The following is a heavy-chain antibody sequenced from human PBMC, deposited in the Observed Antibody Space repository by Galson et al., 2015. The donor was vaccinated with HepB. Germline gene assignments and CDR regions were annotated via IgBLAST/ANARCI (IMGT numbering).Heavy chain of an antibody. CDR1: GFDFNDRY. Sequence: SLRLSCAAAGFDFNDRYMSWIRQAPGKGLEWVSYISSNGKGIYYADSVKGRFTISRDNAKNLLYLQVNSVRAEDTAVYYCQIGHLFDTWSQGTLVIVSS. CDR2: ISSNGKGI. J-gene: IGHJ4*02. D-gene: IGHD2-21*01. CDR3: QIGHLFDT. V-gene: IGHV3-11*01.